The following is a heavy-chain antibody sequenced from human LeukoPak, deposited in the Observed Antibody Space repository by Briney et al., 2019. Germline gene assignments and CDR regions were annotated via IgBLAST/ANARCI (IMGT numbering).Heavy chain of an antibody. V-gene: IGHV3-72*01. J-gene: IGHJ4*02. CDR2: TRNKAYSYTT. Sequence: GGSLRLSCVASGFTFSDHYMDWVRQAPGKGLEWVGRTRNKAYSYTTEYAASVKGRFTISRDDSKNSLYLQMDSLKTEDTAVYYCARVHTYTWDGNYFDYWGQGTLVAVSS. CDR3: ARVHTYTWDGNYFDY. D-gene: IGHD1-26*01. CDR1: GFTFSDHY.